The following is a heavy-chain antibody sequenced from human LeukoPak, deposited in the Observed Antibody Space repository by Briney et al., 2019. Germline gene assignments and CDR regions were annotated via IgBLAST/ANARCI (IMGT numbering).Heavy chain of an antibody. CDR3: ARDLSTSTVTHGDFDY. V-gene: IGHV3-21*01. J-gene: IGHJ4*02. Sequence: PGGSLRLSCAASGFTFSSYSMNWVRQAPGKGLEWVSSISSSSSYIYYADSVKGRFTISRDNAKNSLYLQMNSLRAEDTAVYYCARDLSTSTVTHGDFDYWGQGTLVTVSS. D-gene: IGHD4-11*01. CDR1: GFTFSSYS. CDR2: ISSSSSYI.